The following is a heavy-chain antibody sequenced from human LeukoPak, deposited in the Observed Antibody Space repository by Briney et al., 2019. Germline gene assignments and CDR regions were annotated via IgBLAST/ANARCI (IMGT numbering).Heavy chain of an antibody. CDR3: ARRKNTMVRGVITVYGY. J-gene: IGHJ4*02. Sequence: PSETLSLTCAVYGGSFSGYYWSWIRQPPGKGLEWIGEINHSGSTNYNPSLKSRVTISVDTSKNQFSLKLGSVTAADTAVYYCARRKNTMVRGVITVYGYWGQGTLVTVSS. V-gene: IGHV4-34*01. CDR2: INHSGST. CDR1: GGSFSGYY. D-gene: IGHD3-10*01.